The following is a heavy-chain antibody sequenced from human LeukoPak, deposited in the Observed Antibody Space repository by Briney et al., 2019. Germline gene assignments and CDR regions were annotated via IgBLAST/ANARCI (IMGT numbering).Heavy chain of an antibody. CDR2: INHSGST. CDR3: ARADRDPYYFDY. J-gene: IGHJ4*02. Sequence: KSSETLSLTCAVYGGSFSGYYWSWIRQPPGKGLEWIGEINHSGSTNYNPSLKSRVTISVDTSKNQFSLKLSSVTAADTAVYYCARADRDPYYFDYWGQGTLVTVSS. CDR1: GGSFSGYY. V-gene: IGHV4-34*01.